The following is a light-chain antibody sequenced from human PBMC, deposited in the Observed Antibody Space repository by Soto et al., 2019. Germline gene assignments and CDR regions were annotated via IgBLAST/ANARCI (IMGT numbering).Light chain of an antibody. Sequence: EVVLTQSPGTLSLSPGERATLSCRARQSVRSSYIAWYQQKPCQAPRLLIYGASSRATGIPDRFICSGSGTDFTLTISSLEPKDFAVYYCQQYGSSTFTFGPGTTVDIK. CDR1: QSVRSSY. V-gene: IGKV3-20*01. J-gene: IGKJ3*01. CDR2: GAS. CDR3: QQYGSSTFT.